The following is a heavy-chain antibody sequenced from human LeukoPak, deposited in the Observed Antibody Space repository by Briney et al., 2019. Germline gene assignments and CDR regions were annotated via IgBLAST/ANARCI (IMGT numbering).Heavy chain of an antibody. V-gene: IGHV3-23*01. CDR3: AKVPPSPGWWYFDL. J-gene: IGHJ2*01. CDR1: GFTFSSYA. Sequence: GGSLRLSCAASGFTFSSYAMSWVRQAPGKGLEWVSAITVRGASTYYADSVKGRFTISRDNSKNTLYLQMNSLRAEDTAVYYCAKVPPSPGWWYFDLWGRGTLVTVSS. CDR2: ITVRGAST.